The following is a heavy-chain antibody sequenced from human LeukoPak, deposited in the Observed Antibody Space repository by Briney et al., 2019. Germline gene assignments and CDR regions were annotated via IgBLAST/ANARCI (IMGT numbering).Heavy chain of an antibody. Sequence: GGSLRLSRAASGFTFSSYAMSWVRQAPGKGLEWVSAISGSGGSTYYADSVKGRFTISRDNSKNTLYLQMNSLRAEDTAVYYCAKDHYYDSSNFDYWGQGTLVTVSS. CDR1: GFTFSSYA. D-gene: IGHD3-22*01. V-gene: IGHV3-23*01. CDR3: AKDHYYDSSNFDY. CDR2: ISGSGGST. J-gene: IGHJ4*02.